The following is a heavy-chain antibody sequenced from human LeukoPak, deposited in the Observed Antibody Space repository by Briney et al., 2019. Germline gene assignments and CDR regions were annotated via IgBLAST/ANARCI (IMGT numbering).Heavy chain of an antibody. V-gene: IGHV3-21*01. Sequence: GGSLRLSCAASGFTFSTYSMSWVRQAPGKGLEWVSSITSSSSYKYYADSVKGRLAISRDDAKNSLYLQMSSLRAEDTAVYYCARDTGRYYYDSSGFYGHYFDPWGQGTLVTVSS. D-gene: IGHD3-22*01. CDR2: ITSSSSYK. CDR3: ARDTGRYYYDSSGFYGHYFDP. CDR1: GFTFSTYS. J-gene: IGHJ4*02.